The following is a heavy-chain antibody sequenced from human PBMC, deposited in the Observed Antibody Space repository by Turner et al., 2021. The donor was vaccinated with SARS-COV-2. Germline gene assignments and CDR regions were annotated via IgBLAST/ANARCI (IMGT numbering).Heavy chain of an antibody. Sequence: QVQLVESGGGVVQPGRSLRLSCAASGFTFSHYTINWVRQAAGKGLGWVAVISYDGSDKFYADSVKGRFTISRDNSKNTLYLQMNSLRPEETAVNDCAKGPFFDYLGQGTLVTVSS. V-gene: IGHV3-30*18. CDR2: ISYDGSDK. CDR1: GFTFSHYT. J-gene: IGHJ4*02. CDR3: AKGPFFDY.